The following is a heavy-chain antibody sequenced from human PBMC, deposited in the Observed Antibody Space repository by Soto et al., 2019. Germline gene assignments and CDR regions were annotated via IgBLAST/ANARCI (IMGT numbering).Heavy chain of an antibody. CDR3: ARVSISLEGDY. V-gene: IGHV1-3*01. J-gene: IGHJ4*02. CDR2: INGGNGNT. Sequence: QVQLVQSGAEVKKPGASVKVSCKASGYTFNKYAMHWVRQAPGQRLEWMGWINGGNGNTKYSEKFQGRVPFTRDTYASTAYMELSSLRSEDTAVYYCARVSISLEGDYWGQGTLVTVSS. CDR1: GYTFNKYA. D-gene: IGHD2-2*01.